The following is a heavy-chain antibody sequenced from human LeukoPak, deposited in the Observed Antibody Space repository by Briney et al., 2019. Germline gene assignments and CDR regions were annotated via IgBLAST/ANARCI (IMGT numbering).Heavy chain of an antibody. CDR2: IYTSGST. Sequence: PSETLSLTCTVSGGSISSYYWSWIRQPAGKGLEWIGRIYTSGSTNYNPSLKSRVTISVDTSKNQFSLKLSSVTAADTAVYYCARDTYGSGSFCWFDPWGQGTLVTVSS. J-gene: IGHJ5*02. V-gene: IGHV4-4*07. CDR3: ARDTYGSGSFCWFDP. CDR1: GGSISSYY. D-gene: IGHD3-10*01.